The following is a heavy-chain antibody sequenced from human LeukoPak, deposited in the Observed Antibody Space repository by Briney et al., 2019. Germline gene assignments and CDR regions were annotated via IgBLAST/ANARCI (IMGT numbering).Heavy chain of an antibody. J-gene: IGHJ4*02. D-gene: IGHD5-12*01. CDR1: GFTVSSNY. Sequence: GGSLRLSCAAPGFTVSSNYMSWVRQAPGKGLEWVSVIYSGGSTYYADSVKGRFTISRHNSKNTLYLQMNSLRAEDTAMYYCAREGRGYSGYDRGIDYWGQGTLVTVSS. CDR2: IYSGGST. CDR3: AREGRGYSGYDRGIDY. V-gene: IGHV3-53*04.